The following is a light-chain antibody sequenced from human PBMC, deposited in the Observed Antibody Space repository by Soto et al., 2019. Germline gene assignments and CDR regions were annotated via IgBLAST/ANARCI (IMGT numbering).Light chain of an antibody. V-gene: IGKV3-11*01. Sequence: EVVLTQSPATLSLSPGERATLSCRASQSVSTSLAWYQQKPGQAPRLLIYGASNRATGVPDRFSGSGYGTDFTLTISGLEPEDFAVYFCQQRSNWPPITFGQGTRLEIK. J-gene: IGKJ5*01. CDR2: GAS. CDR1: QSVSTS. CDR3: QQRSNWPPIT.